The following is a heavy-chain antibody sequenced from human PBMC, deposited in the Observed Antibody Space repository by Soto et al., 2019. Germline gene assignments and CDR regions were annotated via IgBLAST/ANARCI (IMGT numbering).Heavy chain of an antibody. CDR3: AKDLGGESDALWWDYDFWSGYKGITGTTGYGMDV. D-gene: IGHD3-3*01. CDR2: ISGSGGST. CDR1: GFTFSSYA. Sequence: GGSLRLSCASSGFTFSSYAMSLVRQATGKGLEWVSAISGSGGSTYYADSVKGRFTISRDNSKNTLYLQMNSLRAEDTAVYYCAKDLGGESDALWWDYDFWSGYKGITGTTGYGMDVWGQGTTVTVSS. V-gene: IGHV3-23*01. J-gene: IGHJ6*02.